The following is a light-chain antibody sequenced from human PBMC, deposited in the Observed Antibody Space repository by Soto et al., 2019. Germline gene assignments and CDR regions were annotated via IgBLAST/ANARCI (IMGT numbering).Light chain of an antibody. CDR3: QQSYSTSPIT. CDR2: AAS. J-gene: IGKJ5*01. V-gene: IGKV1-39*01. Sequence: DIQMTQSPSSLSASVGDRVTMTCRANETISTFLNWYQHKPGKAPKLLIYAASRLQSGVPSRFSGSGSGTDFTLTINGLQPEDFASYYCQQSYSTSPITFGQGTRLEI. CDR1: ETISTF.